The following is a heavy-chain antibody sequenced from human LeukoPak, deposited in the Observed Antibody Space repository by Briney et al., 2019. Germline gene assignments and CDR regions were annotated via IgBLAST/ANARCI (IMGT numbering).Heavy chain of an antibody. D-gene: IGHD2-8*01. CDR3: ARDPGVYCTNGVCYPGAFDY. Sequence: GASVKVSCKASGYTFTGYYMHWVRQAPGQGLEWMGWINPNSGGTNYAQKFQGRVTMTRDTSISTAYMELSRLRSDDTAVYYCARDPGVYCTNGVCYPGAFDYWGQGTLVTVSS. V-gene: IGHV1-2*02. CDR1: GYTFTGYY. J-gene: IGHJ4*02. CDR2: INPNSGGT.